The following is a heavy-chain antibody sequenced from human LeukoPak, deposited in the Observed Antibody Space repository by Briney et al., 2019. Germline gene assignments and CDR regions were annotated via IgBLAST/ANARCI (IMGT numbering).Heavy chain of an antibody. CDR3: AKQLGYCSDGSCYLPY. V-gene: IGHV3-74*01. CDR2: INSDGSST. Sequence: GGSLRLSCAASGFTFSSYWMHWVRQAPGKGLVWVSRINSDGSSTSYADSVKGRFTISRDNAKNTLCLQMNSLRAEDTAVYYCAKQLGYCSDGSCYLPYWGQGTLVTVSS. D-gene: IGHD2-15*01. J-gene: IGHJ4*02. CDR1: GFTFSSYW.